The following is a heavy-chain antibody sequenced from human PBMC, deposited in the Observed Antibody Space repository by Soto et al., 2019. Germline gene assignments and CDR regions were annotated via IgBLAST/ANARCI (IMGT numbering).Heavy chain of an antibody. CDR1: GGTFSSYA. CDR3: ARDHPYYYDSSGPLY. D-gene: IGHD3-22*01. Sequence: SVKVSCKASGGTFSSYAISWVRQAPGQGLEWMGGIIPIFGTANYAQKFQGRVTITADESTSTAYMELSSLRSEDTAVYYCARDHPYYYDSSGPLYWGQGTLVTVSS. CDR2: IIPIFGTA. J-gene: IGHJ4*02. V-gene: IGHV1-69*13.